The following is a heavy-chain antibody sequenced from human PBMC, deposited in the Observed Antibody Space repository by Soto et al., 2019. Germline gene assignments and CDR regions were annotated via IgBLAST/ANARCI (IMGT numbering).Heavy chain of an antibody. Sequence: VQLVQSGAEVKEPGASVKVTCKASGYTFINFGITWVRQAPGQGLEWVEWISTANGFTTYGEKFQGRATMTADTATNTAYMDLRRLNSDDTAVYYCARDRDCGTGGNCHPEWYFDYRGRGTLVTVSS. CDR2: ISTANGFT. V-gene: IGHV1-18*01. CDR3: ARDRDCGTGGNCHPEWYFDY. CDR1: GYTFINFG. J-gene: IGHJ2*01. D-gene: IGHD2-8*02.